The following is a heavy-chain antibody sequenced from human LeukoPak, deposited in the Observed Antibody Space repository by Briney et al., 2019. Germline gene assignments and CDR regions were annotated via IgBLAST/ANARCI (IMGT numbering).Heavy chain of an antibody. J-gene: IGHJ6*02. CDR1: GFTFSSYS. CDR3: ARQKEEEITIFGVVMPYYYYGMDV. D-gene: IGHD3-3*01. V-gene: IGHV3-7*03. Sequence: GGSLRLSCAASGFTFSSYSMNWVRQAPGKGLEWVANIKQDGSEKYYVDSVKGRFTISRDNAKNSLYLQMNSLRAEDTAVYYCARQKEEEITIFGVVMPYYYYGMDVWGQGTTVTVSS. CDR2: IKQDGSEK.